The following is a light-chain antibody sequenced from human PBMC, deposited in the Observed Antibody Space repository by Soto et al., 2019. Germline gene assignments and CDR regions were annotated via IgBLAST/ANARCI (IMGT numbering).Light chain of an antibody. CDR2: EVS. CDR3: SSYTSSSTLV. V-gene: IGLV2-14*01. CDR1: SRDVGGYNY. Sequence: QSVLTQPASVSGSPGQSITISCTGTSRDVGGYNYVSWYQQHPGKAPKLLIYEVSNRPSGVSNRFSGSKSANTASLTISGLQAEDEADYYCSSYTSSSTLVFGGGTKVTVL. J-gene: IGLJ2*01.